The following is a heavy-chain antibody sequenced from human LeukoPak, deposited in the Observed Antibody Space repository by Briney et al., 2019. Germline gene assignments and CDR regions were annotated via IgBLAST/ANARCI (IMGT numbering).Heavy chain of an antibody. J-gene: IGHJ5*02. CDR3: ARVLLGFGWFDP. CDR2: ISAYNGNT. D-gene: IGHD3-10*02. Sequence: ASVKVSCKASGNTFTSYGISWVRQAPGQGLEWMGWISAYNGNTNYAQKLQGRVTMTTDTSTSTAYMELRSLRSDDTAVYYCARVLLGFGWFDPWGQGTLVTVSS. V-gene: IGHV1-18*01. CDR1: GNTFTSYG.